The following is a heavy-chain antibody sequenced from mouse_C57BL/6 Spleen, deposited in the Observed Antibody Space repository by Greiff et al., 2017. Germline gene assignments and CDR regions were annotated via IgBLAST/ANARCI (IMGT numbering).Heavy chain of an antibody. CDR3: ARYYGNHHWYFDV. CDR1: GYAFSSSW. Sequence: QVQLQQSGPELVKPGASVKISCKASGYAFSSSWMNWVKQRPGKGLEWIGRIYPGDGDTNYNGKFKGKATLTADKSSSTAYMQLSSLTSEDSAVYFCARYYGNHHWYFDVWGTGTTVTVSS. D-gene: IGHD2-1*01. CDR2: IYPGDGDT. J-gene: IGHJ1*03. V-gene: IGHV1-82*01.